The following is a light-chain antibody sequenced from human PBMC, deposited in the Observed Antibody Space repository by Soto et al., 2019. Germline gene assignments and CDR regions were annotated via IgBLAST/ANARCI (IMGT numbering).Light chain of an antibody. J-gene: IGLJ3*02. CDR1: SSDVGHYNY. CDR2: EVT. Sequence: QSALTQAASVSGSPGQSITISCTGTSSDVGHYNYVSWYQHHPGKAPKLLIYEVTNRPSGVSDRFSGSRSGNTAFLTISGLQAEDEAHYYCSSYTSSNTGVFGGGTKLTVL. CDR3: SSYTSSNTGV. V-gene: IGLV2-14*01.